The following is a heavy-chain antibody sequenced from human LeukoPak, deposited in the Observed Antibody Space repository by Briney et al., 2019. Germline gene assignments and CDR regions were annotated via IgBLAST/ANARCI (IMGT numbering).Heavy chain of an antibody. J-gene: IGHJ4*02. D-gene: IGHD3-10*01. CDR3: ARLLYGSANYFDY. CDR1: GGTFSSYA. Sequence: ASVKVSCKASGGTFSSYAISWVRQAPGQGLEWMGGIIPIFGTANYAQKLQGRVTITADESTSTAYMELSSLRSEDTAVYYCARLLYGSANYFDYWGQGTLVTVSS. CDR2: IIPIFGTA. V-gene: IGHV1-69*13.